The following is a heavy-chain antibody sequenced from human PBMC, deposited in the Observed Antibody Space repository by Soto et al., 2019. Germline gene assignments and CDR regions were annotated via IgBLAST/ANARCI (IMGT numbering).Heavy chain of an antibody. CDR2: IIPIFGTA. CDR1: GGTFSSYA. CDR3: AREVGSGWYGGYFDY. Sequence: QVQLVQSGAEVKKPGSSVKVSCKASGGTFSSYAISWVRQAPGQGLEWMGGIIPIFGTANYAQKFQGRVTITADESTSTAYVEVSSLRSEDTAVYYCAREVGSGWYGGYFDYWGKGTLVTVSS. V-gene: IGHV1-69*01. D-gene: IGHD6-19*01. J-gene: IGHJ4*02.